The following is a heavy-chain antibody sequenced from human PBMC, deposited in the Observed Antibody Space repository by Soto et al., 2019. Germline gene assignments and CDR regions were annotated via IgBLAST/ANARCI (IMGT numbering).Heavy chain of an antibody. D-gene: IGHD2-15*01. CDR3: ARGQGGYCSGGSCQDAFDI. Sequence: ASVKVSCKASGYTFTGYYMHWVRQAPGQGLEWMGWINPNSGGTNYAQKFQGWVTMTRDTSISTAYMELSRLRSDDTAVYYCARGQGGYCSGGSCQDAFDIWGQGTMVTVSS. CDR1: GYTFTGYY. J-gene: IGHJ3*02. CDR2: INPNSGGT. V-gene: IGHV1-2*04.